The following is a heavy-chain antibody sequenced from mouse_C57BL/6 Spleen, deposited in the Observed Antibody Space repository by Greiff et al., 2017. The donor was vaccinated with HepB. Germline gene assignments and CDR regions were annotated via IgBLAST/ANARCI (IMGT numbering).Heavy chain of an antibody. D-gene: IGHD2-13*01. Sequence: QVQLQQSGAELVRPGASVKLSCKASGYTFTDYYINWVKQRPGQGLEWIARIYPGSGNTYYNEKFKGKATLTAEKSSSTAYMQLSSLTSEDSAVYFCARSGTVTAWFAYWGQGTLVTVSA. J-gene: IGHJ3*01. CDR1: GYTFTDYY. V-gene: IGHV1-76*01. CDR2: IYPGSGNT. CDR3: ARSGTVTAWFAY.